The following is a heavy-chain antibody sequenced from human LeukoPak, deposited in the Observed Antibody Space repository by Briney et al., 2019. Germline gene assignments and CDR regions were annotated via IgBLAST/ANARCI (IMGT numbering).Heavy chain of an antibody. CDR1: GGSISSHY. CDR2: IYYSGST. D-gene: IGHD4-11*01. Sequence: SGTLSLTCTVSGGSISSHYWSWIRQPPGKGLEWIGYIYYSGSTNYNPSLKSRVTISVDTSKNQFSLKLSSVTAADTAVYYCARESRLGFDYWGQGTLVTVSS. J-gene: IGHJ4*02. V-gene: IGHV4-59*11. CDR3: ARESRLGFDY.